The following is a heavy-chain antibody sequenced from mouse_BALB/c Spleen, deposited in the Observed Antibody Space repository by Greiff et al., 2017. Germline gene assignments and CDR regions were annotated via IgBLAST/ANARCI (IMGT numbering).Heavy chain of an antibody. D-gene: IGHD2-4*01. J-gene: IGHJ3*01. CDR3: ARGSTMIPWFAY. V-gene: IGHV3-2*02. Sequence: EVMLVESGPGLVKPSQSLSLTCTVTGYSITSDYAWNWIRQFPGNKLEWMGYISYSGSTSYNPSLKSRISITRDTSKNQFFLQLNSVTTKDTATYYCARGSTMIPWFAYWGQGTLVTVSA. CDR2: ISYSGST. CDR1: GYSITSDYA.